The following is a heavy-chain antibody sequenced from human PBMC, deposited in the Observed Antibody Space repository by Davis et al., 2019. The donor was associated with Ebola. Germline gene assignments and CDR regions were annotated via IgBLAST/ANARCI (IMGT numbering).Heavy chain of an antibody. CDR1: GRSLSSYY. J-gene: IGHJ6*02. CDR2: IYTSGST. V-gene: IGHV4-4*07. Sequence: PSETLSLTCTVSGRSLSSYYWSWIRQPAGKGLEWIGRIYTSGSTNYNPSLKSRVTMSVDTSKNQFALKLSSVTAADTAVYYCARDRAVTMVQGILYYYYGMDVWGQGTTVTVSS. CDR3: ARDRAVTMVQGILYYYYGMDV. D-gene: IGHD3-10*01.